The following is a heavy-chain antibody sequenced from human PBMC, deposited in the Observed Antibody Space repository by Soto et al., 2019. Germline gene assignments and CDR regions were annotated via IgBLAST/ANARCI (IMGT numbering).Heavy chain of an antibody. D-gene: IGHD4-17*01. V-gene: IGHV3-48*02. CDR3: ARYRRLDY. J-gene: IGHJ4*02. CDR2: ISSSSSTI. Sequence: GGSLRLSCAASGFTFSSYSMNWVRQAPGKGLERVSYISSSSSTIYYADSVKGRFTISRDNSKNALYLQMNSRRDEDTAVYYCARYRRLDYWGQGTLVTVSS. CDR1: GFTFSSYS.